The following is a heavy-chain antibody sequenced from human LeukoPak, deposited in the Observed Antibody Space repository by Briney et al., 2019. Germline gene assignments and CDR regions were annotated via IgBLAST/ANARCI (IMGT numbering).Heavy chain of an antibody. Sequence: NTSETLSLTCAVSGGSTRSDSYYWGWIRQPPGKGLEWIGSIYYSGNTYYTPSLKSRVTISVDTSRNQFSLNLRFVTAADTAVYYCARHSRRGPRSLNWFDPWGQGTLVTVSS. CDR2: IYYSGNT. V-gene: IGHV4-39*01. CDR3: ARHSRRGPRSLNWFDP. CDR1: GGSTRSDSYY. J-gene: IGHJ5*02.